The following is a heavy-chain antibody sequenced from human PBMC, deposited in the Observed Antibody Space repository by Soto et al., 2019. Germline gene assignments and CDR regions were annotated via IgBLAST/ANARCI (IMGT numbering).Heavy chain of an antibody. CDR2: IYYSGST. D-gene: IGHD2-15*01. V-gene: IGHV4-31*03. Sequence: QVQLQESGPGLVKPSQTLSLTCTVSGGSISSGAYYWSWIRQHPGKGLEWIGYIYYSGSTYYNPSLESRVTISVDTSKNQFSLNLSSVTAADTAVYYCARVWDIAVHYMDVWGKGTTVTVSS. CDR3: ARVWDIAVHYMDV. CDR1: GGSISSGAYY. J-gene: IGHJ6*03.